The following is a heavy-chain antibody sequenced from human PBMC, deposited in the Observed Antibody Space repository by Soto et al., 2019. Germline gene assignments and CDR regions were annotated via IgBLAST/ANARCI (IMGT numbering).Heavy chain of an antibody. CDR2: IYYSGST. J-gene: IGHJ3*02. CDR3: ARRGDIVVVVAATAFDI. V-gene: IGHV4-39*01. CDR1: GGSISSSSYY. Sequence: SETLSLTCTVSGGSISSSSYYWGWIRQPPVKGLEWIGSIYYSGSTYYNPSLKSRVTISVDTSKNQFSLKLSSVTAADTAVYYCARRGDIVVVVAATAFDIWGQGXMVTV. D-gene: IGHD2-15*01.